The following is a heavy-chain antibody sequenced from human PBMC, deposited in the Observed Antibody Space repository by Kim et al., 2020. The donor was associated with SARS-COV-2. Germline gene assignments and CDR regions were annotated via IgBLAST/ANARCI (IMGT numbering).Heavy chain of an antibody. D-gene: IGHD1-26*01. V-gene: IGHV4-59*08. CDR3: GRTVIVPALHYWGTDV. Sequence: SETLSLTCTVSQDSITSDYWTWIRQPPGKGLEWIGHIYYNGSTNYNPSLKRRATISVDTSKIQFFLDLTSVTAADTAVYYCGRTVIVPALHYWGTDVWGPGNTVTVS. CDR2: IYYNGST. J-gene: IGHJ6*02. CDR1: QDSITSDY.